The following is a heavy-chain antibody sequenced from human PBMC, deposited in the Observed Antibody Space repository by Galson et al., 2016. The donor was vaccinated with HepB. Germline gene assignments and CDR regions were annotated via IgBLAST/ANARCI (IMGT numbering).Heavy chain of an antibody. Sequence: QSRAEVKKPGESLKISCKGSGYSFSTYWIAWVRQMPGKGLEWMGMIYPGASDTRYSTSFQGQVTISADKSISTAYLPWSSLKASDTATFYCAASGASTPGKIDYWGQGTLVTVSS. D-gene: IGHD2-15*01. V-gene: IGHV5-51*03. J-gene: IGHJ4*02. CDR3: AASGASTPGKIDY. CDR2: IYPGASDT. CDR1: GYSFSTYW.